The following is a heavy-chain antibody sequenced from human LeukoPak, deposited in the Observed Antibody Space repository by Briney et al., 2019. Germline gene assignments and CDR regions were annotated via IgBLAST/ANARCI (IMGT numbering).Heavy chain of an antibody. CDR1: GDSISNYC. D-gene: IGHD3-16*02. V-gene: IGHV4-59*01. CDR2: IFYSGST. CDR3: ARGFAYRDYVWGSYRADGFDI. Sequence: SETLSLTCNVSGDSISNYCWSWIRQPPGKGLGWIGCIFYSGSTNYNPSLKSRVTISVDTSKNEFSLKLSSVTAADTAVYYCARGFAYRDYVWGSYRADGFDIGGQGTMVTVSS. J-gene: IGHJ3*02.